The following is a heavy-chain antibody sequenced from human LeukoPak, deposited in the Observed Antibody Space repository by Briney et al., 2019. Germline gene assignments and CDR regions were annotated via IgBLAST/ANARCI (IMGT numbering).Heavy chain of an antibody. D-gene: IGHD4-11*01. J-gene: IGHJ6*03. Sequence: GRSLRLSCAASGFTFSGYAMNWVRQPPRKGLEWVAVISYDGIDKFYADSVKGRITISRDNSKNTLYLQMNSLRAEDTAVYYCARRTVTTFQTYYLDVWGKGTTVTVSS. V-gene: IGHV3-30*01. CDR2: ISYDGIDK. CDR3: ARRTVTTFQTYYLDV. CDR1: GFTFSGYA.